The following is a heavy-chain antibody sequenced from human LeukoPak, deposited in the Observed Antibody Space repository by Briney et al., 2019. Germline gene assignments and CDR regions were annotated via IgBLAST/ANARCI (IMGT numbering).Heavy chain of an antibody. D-gene: IGHD6-13*01. V-gene: IGHV4-39*01. CDR2: MYYSGNT. CDR1: GGSISSSSYY. CDR3: ARGSMAGAGSFDY. Sequence: SETLSLTCTVSGGSISSSSYYWGWIRQPPGKGLEWIGSMYYSGNTYYNPSLKSRVTISVDTSKNQFSLKVSSVTAADTAVYYCARGSMAGAGSFDYWGQGTLVTVSS. J-gene: IGHJ4*02.